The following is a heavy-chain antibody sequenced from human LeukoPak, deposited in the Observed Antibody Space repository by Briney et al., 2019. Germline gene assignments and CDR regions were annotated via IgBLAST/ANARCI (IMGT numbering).Heavy chain of an antibody. CDR2: MNPNSGNT. D-gene: IGHD6-19*01. V-gene: IGHV1-8*01. Sequence: EWMGWMNPNSGNTGYAQKFQGRVTMTRNTSISTAYMELSSLRSEDTAVYYCASGGVAGNFDYWGQGTLVTVSS. J-gene: IGHJ4*02. CDR3: ASGGVAGNFDY.